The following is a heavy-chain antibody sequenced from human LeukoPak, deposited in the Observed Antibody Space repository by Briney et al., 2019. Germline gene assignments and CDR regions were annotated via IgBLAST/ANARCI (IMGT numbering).Heavy chain of an antibody. Sequence: GGSLRLSCVASGFAFSSYWMTWVRQAPGKGLEWVANIKEDGSEKNYVDSVKGRFTISRDNAKNSVYLQMNSLRVEETAVYYCASSVPAARYYFDYWGQGTLVTVSS. V-gene: IGHV3-7*03. CDR3: ASSVPAARYYFDY. D-gene: IGHD2-2*01. J-gene: IGHJ4*02. CDR1: GFAFSSYW. CDR2: IKEDGSEK.